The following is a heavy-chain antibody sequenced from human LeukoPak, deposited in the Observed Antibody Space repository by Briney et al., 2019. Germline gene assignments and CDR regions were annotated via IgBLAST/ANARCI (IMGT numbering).Heavy chain of an antibody. V-gene: IGHV3-23*01. J-gene: IGHJ4*02. CDR3: TKNSYYDFWSGYLYST. Sequence: GGSLRLSCAASGFTFSIYAVSWVRQAPGKGLEWVSTISGSGGSTYYADSVKGRFTISRDNSKNTLYLQMNSLRAEDTAVYYCTKNSYYDFWSGYLYSTWGQGTLVTVSS. D-gene: IGHD3-3*01. CDR2: ISGSGGST. CDR1: GFTFSIYA.